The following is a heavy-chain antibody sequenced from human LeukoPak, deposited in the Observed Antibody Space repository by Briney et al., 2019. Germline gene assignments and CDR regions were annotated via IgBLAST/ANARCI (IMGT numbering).Heavy chain of an antibody. V-gene: IGHV3-33*01. CDR3: ARHHGANYYYYDMDV. Sequence: GGSLRLSCAASGFTFSSYSIHWVRQAPGKGLEWAAVIWYDGSSKYYAYSVKARFTISRDNSKNTLYLQMNSLRAEDTAVYYCARHHGANYYYYDMDVWGQGTTVTVSS. D-gene: IGHD4-17*01. CDR2: IWYDGSSK. J-gene: IGHJ6*02. CDR1: GFTFSSYS.